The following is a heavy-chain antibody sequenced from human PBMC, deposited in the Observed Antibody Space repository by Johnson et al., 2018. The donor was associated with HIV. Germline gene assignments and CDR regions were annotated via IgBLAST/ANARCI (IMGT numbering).Heavy chain of an antibody. CDR2: ISFDGNLK. V-gene: IGHV3-30*18. CDR3: AKERRAPRAFDI. J-gene: IGHJ3*02. Sequence: QVQLVESGGGLVKPGGSLRLSCAASGFTFSDYYMSWIRQAPGKGPEWVAVISFDGNLKKYADYVKGRFTISRDNSKNTLYLQMNSLRPEDTAVYYCAKERRAPRAFDIWGQGRMVTVSS. CDR1: GFTFSDYY.